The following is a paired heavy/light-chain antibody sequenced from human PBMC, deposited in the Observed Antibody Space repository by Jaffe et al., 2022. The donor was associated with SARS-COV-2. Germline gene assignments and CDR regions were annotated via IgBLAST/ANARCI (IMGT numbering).Light chain of an antibody. Sequence: QSALTQPPSASGSLGQSVTISCTGTNSDVGGYNFVSWYQQHPGKTPKVIIHEVNKRPSGVPDRFSGSKSGNTAALTVSGLQAEDEADYYCSSYAGKSFVFGTGTKVTVL. J-gene: IGLJ1*01. CDR2: EVN. CDR1: NSDVGGYNF. CDR3: SSYAGKSFV. V-gene: IGLV2-8*01.
Heavy chain of an antibody. CDR1: GDSVSSDSAG. V-gene: IGHV6-1*01. CDR3: ARTRDGFFDV. CDR2: RFYDSKWYN. Sequence: QVLLQQSGPGLVKPSQTLSITCVISGDSVSSDSAGWSWIRQSSSRGLEWLGRRFYDSKWYNDYAVSVRSRITITSDTSRNQLSLHLKSVTPEDTAVYYCARTRDGFFDVWGQGTLVTVSS. J-gene: IGHJ4*02.